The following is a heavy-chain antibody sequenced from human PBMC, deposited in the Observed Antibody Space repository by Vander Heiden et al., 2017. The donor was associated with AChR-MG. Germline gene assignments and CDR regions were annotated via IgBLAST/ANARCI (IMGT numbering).Heavy chain of an antibody. Sequence: QVQLQESGPGLVTPSETLSPTCTVSGGSISSYYWSWIRQPPGKGLEWIGYIYYSGSTNYNPSLKSRVTISVDTSKNQFSLKLSSVTAADTAVYYCARVPYSGATFDYWGQGTLVTVSS. CDR2: IYYSGST. CDR3: ARVPYSGATFDY. V-gene: IGHV4-59*01. CDR1: GGSISSYY. D-gene: IGHD1-26*01. J-gene: IGHJ4*02.